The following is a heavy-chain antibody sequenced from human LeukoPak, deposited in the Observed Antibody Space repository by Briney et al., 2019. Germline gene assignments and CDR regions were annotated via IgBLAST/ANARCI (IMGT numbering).Heavy chain of an antibody. V-gene: IGHV1-3*01. J-gene: IGHJ6*02. CDR3: ARDGGAGRYYYYGMDV. CDR2: INAGNGNT. CDR1: GYTITSYA. D-gene: IGHD1-26*01. Sequence: ASVKVSCKASGYTITSYAMHWVRQAPGQRLEWMGWINAGNGNTKYSQKFQGRVTITRDTSASTAYMELSSLRSEDTAVYYCARDGGAGRYYYYGMDVWGQGTTVTVSS.